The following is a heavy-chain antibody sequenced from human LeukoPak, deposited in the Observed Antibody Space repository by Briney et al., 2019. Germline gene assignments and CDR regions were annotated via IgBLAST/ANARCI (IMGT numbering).Heavy chain of an antibody. Sequence: PSETLSLPCTVSGGSISSHYWSWIRQPPGKGLEWIGYIYYSGSTNYNPSLKGRVTISVDTSKNQFSLKLSSATAADTAVYYCARSRLTGTTNYWGQGTLVTVSS. D-gene: IGHD1-7*01. CDR3: ARSRLTGTTNY. CDR2: IYYSGST. CDR1: GGSISSHY. V-gene: IGHV4-59*11. J-gene: IGHJ4*02.